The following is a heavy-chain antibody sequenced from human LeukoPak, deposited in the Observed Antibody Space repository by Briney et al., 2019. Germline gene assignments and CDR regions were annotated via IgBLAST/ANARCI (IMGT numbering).Heavy chain of an antibody. CDR1: GFTFSSYW. V-gene: IGHV3-7*01. J-gene: IGHJ5*02. CDR2: IKQDGSEK. Sequence: GGSLRLSCAASGFTFSSYWMSWVRQAPGKGLEWVANIKQDGSEKYYVDSVKGRFTTSRDNAKNSLYLQMNSLRAEDTAVYYCASCIAVADNWFDPWGQGTLVTVSS. D-gene: IGHD6-19*01. CDR3: ASCIAVADNWFDP.